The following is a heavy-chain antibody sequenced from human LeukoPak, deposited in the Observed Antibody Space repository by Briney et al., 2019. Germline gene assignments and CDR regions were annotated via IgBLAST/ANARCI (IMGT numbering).Heavy chain of an antibody. CDR1: GFTFSDYA. J-gene: IGHJ4*02. D-gene: IGHD6-19*01. CDR2: IRNKANGGTA. V-gene: IGHV3-49*04. Sequence: PARSLRLSCTASGFTFSDYAVTWVRQAPGKGLEWLGFIRNKANGGTADYAASVKGRFTISRDDSKTIAYLQMNSLKTEDTAVYYCSRAYSTGWLGINDYWGQGALVTVSS. CDR3: SRAYSTGWLGINDY.